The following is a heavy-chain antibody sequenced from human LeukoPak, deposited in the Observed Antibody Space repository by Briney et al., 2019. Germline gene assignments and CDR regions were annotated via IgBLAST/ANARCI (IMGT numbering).Heavy chain of an antibody. CDR2: IYYSGST. V-gene: IGHV4-39*07. CDR1: GGSISSSSYY. J-gene: IGHJ5*02. Sequence: PSETLSLTCTVSGGSISSSSYYWGWIRQPPGKGLEWIGSIYYSGSTYYNPSLKSRVTISVDTSNNQFSLKLSSVTAADTAVYYCARSTRSWFDPWGQGTLVTVSS. D-gene: IGHD3-10*01. CDR3: ARSTRSWFDP.